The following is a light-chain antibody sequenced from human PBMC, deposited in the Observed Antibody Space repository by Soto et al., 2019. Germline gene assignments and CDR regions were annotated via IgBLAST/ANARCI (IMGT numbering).Light chain of an antibody. Sequence: EIVLTQSPGTLSLSPGERATLSCRASQSVSSSYLAWYQQKPGQAPRLLIYGASSRATGIPDRFSGSGSGTDFTLTSSRLEPEDFGVYYCQQYGSSPWTFGHGTNVEIK. J-gene: IGKJ1*01. CDR3: QQYGSSPWT. CDR1: QSVSSSY. CDR2: GAS. V-gene: IGKV3-20*01.